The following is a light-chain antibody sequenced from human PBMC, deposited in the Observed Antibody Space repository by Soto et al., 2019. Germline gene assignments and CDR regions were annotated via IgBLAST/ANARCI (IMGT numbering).Light chain of an antibody. CDR3: QSYDSSLSGSV. V-gene: IGLV1-40*01. J-gene: IGLJ3*02. CDR1: SSNIGAGYD. Sequence: QPVLTQPPSVSGAPGQRVTISCTGSSSNIGAGYDVHWYQQLPGTAPKLLIYGNSHRPSGVPDRFSGSKSGTSASLAITGLHAEDEADYYCQSYDSSLSGSVFGGGTKLTVL. CDR2: GNS.